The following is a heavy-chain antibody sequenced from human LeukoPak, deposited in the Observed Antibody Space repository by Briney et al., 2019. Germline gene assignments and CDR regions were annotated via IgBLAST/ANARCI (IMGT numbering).Heavy chain of an antibody. V-gene: IGHV3-20*04. CDR2: ISWNGAST. D-gene: IGHD1-26*01. Sequence: GGSLRLSCAASVFTFDVSSMSWGRHGPGKGLGWVSGISWNGASTGYADSVKGRFTIYRDNAKNSLYLQMNSLRAEDTALYYCARAIYGGSYGYWGQGTLVTVSS. J-gene: IGHJ4*02. CDR3: ARAIYGGSYGY. CDR1: VFTFDVSS.